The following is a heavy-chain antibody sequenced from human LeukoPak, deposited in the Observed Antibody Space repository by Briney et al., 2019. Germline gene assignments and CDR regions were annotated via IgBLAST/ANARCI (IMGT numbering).Heavy chain of an antibody. CDR2: INTNTGNP. CDR1: GYTFTAYA. V-gene: IGHV7-4-1*02. J-gene: IGHJ4*02. CDR3: TKGRIRYCSTTSCPIVDY. D-gene: IGHD2-2*01. Sequence: GASVKVSCKASGYTFTAYAMNWVRQTPGQGLEWMGWINTNTGNPTYAQGFTGRFVFSLDTSVSTAYLQISGLKAEDTAVYYCTKGRIRYCSTTSCPIVDYWGQGTLVTVSS.